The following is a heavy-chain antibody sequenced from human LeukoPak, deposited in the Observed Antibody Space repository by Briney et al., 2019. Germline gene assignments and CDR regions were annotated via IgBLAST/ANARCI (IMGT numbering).Heavy chain of an antibody. D-gene: IGHD1-26*01. CDR3: ARVKYSGSYYYYYMDV. CDR1: GFTFSSYA. V-gene: IGHV3-30*04. Sequence: GGSLRLSCAASGFTFSSYAMHWVRQAPGKGLEWVAVISYDGSNKYYADSVKGRFTISRDNSKNTLYLQMNSLRAEDTAVYYCARVKYSGSYYYYYMDVWGKGTTVTVSS. CDR2: ISYDGSNK. J-gene: IGHJ6*03.